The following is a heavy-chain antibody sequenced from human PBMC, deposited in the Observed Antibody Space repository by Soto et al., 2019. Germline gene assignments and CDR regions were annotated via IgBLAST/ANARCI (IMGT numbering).Heavy chain of an antibody. D-gene: IGHD6-6*01. V-gene: IGHV4-61*01. CDR2: IYYSGST. J-gene: IGHJ6*02. Sequence: SETLSLTCTVSGGSVSSGSYYWSWIRQPPGKGLEWIGYIYYSGSTNYNPSLKSRVTISVDTSKNQFSLKLSSVTAADTAVYYCAGPSSSYRYYYYGMDVWGQGTTVTVSS. CDR1: GGSVSSGSYY. CDR3: AGPSSSYRYYYYGMDV.